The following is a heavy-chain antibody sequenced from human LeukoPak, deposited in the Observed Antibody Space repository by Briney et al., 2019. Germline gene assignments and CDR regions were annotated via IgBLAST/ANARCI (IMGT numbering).Heavy chain of an antibody. V-gene: IGHV1-18*01. D-gene: IGHD1-1*01. J-gene: IGHJ4*02. CDR3: ARDWDSRNDYFDP. CDR2: TSAHNDDT. CDR1: GYTFTSYG. Sequence: ASVKVSFKASGYTFTSYGISWVRQAPGQGLEWMGWTSAHNDDTNYAETLQGRLTMTTDISTSTAYMELTSLRSDDTAVYYCARDWDSRNDYFDPWGQGTLVSVSS.